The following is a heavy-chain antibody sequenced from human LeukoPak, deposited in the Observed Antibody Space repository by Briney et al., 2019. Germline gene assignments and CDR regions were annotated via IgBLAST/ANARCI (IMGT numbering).Heavy chain of an antibody. CDR2: ISYDGSNK. Sequence: PGGSLRLSCAASGFTFSSYGMHWVRQAPGKGLEWVAVISYDGSNKYYADSVKGRFTISRDNAKNSLYLQMNSLRAEDTAVYYCARGAYSSGWNWSYWGQGTLVTVSS. J-gene: IGHJ4*02. V-gene: IGHV3-30*03. CDR3: ARGAYSSGWNWSY. CDR1: GFTFSSYG. D-gene: IGHD6-19*01.